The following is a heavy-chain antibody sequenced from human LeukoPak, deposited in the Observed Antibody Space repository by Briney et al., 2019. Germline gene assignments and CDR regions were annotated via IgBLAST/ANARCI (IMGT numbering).Heavy chain of an antibody. D-gene: IGHD2-21*02. J-gene: IGHJ5*02. V-gene: IGHV3-21*01. CDR3: ARDGGDSGFDP. CDR2: ITTSSSYI. CDR1: GFTFSSYS. Sequence: GGSLRLSCAASGFTFSSYSMNWVRQAPGKGLEWVSSITTSSSYIYYADSVKGRFTISRDNAKNSLYLQMNSLRAEDTAVYYCARDGGDSGFDPWGQGTLVTVAS.